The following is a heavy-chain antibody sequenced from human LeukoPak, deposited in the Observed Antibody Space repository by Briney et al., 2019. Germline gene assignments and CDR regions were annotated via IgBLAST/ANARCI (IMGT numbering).Heavy chain of an antibody. J-gene: IGHJ5*02. Sequence: GGSLRLSCAASGFTFSDYGMHWVRQAPGKGLEWVGRVKTKGDGGAADYAAPVKGRFTISRDDSTKTLYLQMNSLKTEDTAVYYCTTDRMIYATNWAVSWFDPWGQGTLVTVSS. D-gene: IGHD2-8*01. CDR3: TTDRMIYATNWAVSWFDP. CDR1: GFTFSDYG. CDR2: VKTKGDGGAA. V-gene: IGHV3-15*01.